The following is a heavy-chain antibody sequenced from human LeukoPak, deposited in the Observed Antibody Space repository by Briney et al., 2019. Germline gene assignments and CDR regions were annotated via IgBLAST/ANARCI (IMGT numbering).Heavy chain of an antibody. CDR2: ISYDGSNK. CDR1: GFTFSSYA. J-gene: IGHJ3*02. V-gene: IGHV3-30*04. D-gene: IGHD4-17*01. CDR3: AGANGDYGEVAFDI. Sequence: GGSLRLSCAASGFTFSSYAMHWVRQAPGKGLEWVAVISYDGSNKYYADSVKGRFTISRDNSKNTLYLQMNSLRAEDTAVYYCAGANGDYGEVAFDIWGQGTMVTVSS.